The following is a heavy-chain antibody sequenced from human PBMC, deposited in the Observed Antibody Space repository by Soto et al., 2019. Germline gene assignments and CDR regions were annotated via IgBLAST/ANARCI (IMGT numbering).Heavy chain of an antibody. CDR2: IYYSGST. CDR3: ARGVDRQWADY. D-gene: IGHD6-19*01. V-gene: IGHV4-59*01. J-gene: IGHJ4*02. CDR1: GVSLNAYF. Sequence: SETLSLSCTVSGVSLNAYFLTWIRQPPGKGLEWIGYIYYSGSTNYNPSLQSRVSISLHTSKNQFSLKLSSVTAADTAVYYCARGVDRQWADYWGQGTLVTVSS.